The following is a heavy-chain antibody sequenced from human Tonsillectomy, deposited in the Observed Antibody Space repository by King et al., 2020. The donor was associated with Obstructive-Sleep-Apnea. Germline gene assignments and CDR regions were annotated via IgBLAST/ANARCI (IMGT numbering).Heavy chain of an antibody. J-gene: IGHJ4*02. CDR1: GGPIRSSNYF. D-gene: IGHD3-9*01. CDR3: ARLNYDIFSGYYPFDS. Sequence: QLQESGPGLVKPSETLSLTCTVSGGPIRSSNYFWGWIRQPPGKGLEWIGSIYYSGSTHYNPSLKSRVTISVETSKNQFSLELRSVTAADTAVYYCARLNYDIFSGYYPFDSWGQGALVTVSS. V-gene: IGHV4-39*07. CDR2: IYYSGST.